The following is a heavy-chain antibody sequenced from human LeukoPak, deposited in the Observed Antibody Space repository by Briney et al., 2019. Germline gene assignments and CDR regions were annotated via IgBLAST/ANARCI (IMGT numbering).Heavy chain of an antibody. J-gene: IGHJ4*02. V-gene: IGHV3-11*01. CDR3: AREGSSSWYVDY. CDR1: GFTFSDYY. CDR2: SSGSSI. Sequence: PGGSLRLSCAASGFTFSDYYMSWIRQAPGKGREWVSYSSGSSIYDADFVKGRFTIYRDTAKTSLYLQMNSLRAEDAAVYYCAREGSSSWYVDYWGQGTLVTVSS. D-gene: IGHD6-13*01.